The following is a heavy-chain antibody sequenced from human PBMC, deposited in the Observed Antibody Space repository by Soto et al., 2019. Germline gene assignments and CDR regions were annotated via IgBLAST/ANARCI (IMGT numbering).Heavy chain of an antibody. CDR2: IIPIFGTA. D-gene: IGHD2-15*01. CDR1: GGTVSSYA. J-gene: IGHJ6*02. V-gene: IGHV1-69*01. Sequence: QVQLVQSGAEVKKPGSSVKVSCKASGGTVSSYAISWVRQAPGQGLEWMGGIIPIFGTANYAQKFQGRVTITGDESTSTAYMGLSSLRAEDTAVYDCARPHTGYCSGGSCSRGGYYYYGMDVWGQGTTVTVSS. CDR3: ARPHTGYCSGGSCSRGGYYYYGMDV.